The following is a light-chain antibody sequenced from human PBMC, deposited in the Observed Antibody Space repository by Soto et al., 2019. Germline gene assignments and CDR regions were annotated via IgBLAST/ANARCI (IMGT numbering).Light chain of an antibody. CDR2: AAS. CDR3: QKINSPSPT. Sequence: DIQMTQSPSSLSASVGDRVTITCRASQSISSYLNWYQQKPGKAPKLLIYAASSLQSGVPSRFSGMVSGTVFTLTISSPQPEDCATHGEQKINSPSPTLGGGTKVEIK. CDR1: QSISSY. V-gene: IGKV1-39*01. J-gene: IGKJ4*01.